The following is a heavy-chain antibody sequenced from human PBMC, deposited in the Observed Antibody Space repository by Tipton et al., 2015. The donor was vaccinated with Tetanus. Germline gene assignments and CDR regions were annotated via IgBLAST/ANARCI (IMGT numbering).Heavy chain of an antibody. V-gene: IGHV3-11*01. J-gene: IGHJ6*02. CDR1: GFTFRSYW. Sequence: GSLRLSCVASGFTFRSYWMSWIRQAPGKGLEWLSYISSSGATINYADSVKGRFTLSRDTAKNSLYLLMDSLRADDTAVYYCARVQEQRIYFYGMDVWGQGTTVTVSS. CDR3: ARVQEQRIYFYGMDV. D-gene: IGHD6-25*01. CDR2: ISSSGATI.